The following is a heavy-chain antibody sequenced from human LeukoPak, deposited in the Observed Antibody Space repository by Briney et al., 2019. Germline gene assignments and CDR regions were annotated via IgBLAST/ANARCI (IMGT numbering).Heavy chain of an antibody. CDR3: ARAYSSGWYLDY. CDR1: GYTFASYY. Sequence: ASVKVSCKASGYTFASYYMHWVRQAPGQGLEWMGIINPSGGSTSYAQKFQGRVTMTRDTSTSTVYMELSSLRSEDTAVYYCARAYSSGWYLDYWGQGTLVTVSS. CDR2: INPSGGST. J-gene: IGHJ4*02. D-gene: IGHD6-19*01. V-gene: IGHV1-46*01.